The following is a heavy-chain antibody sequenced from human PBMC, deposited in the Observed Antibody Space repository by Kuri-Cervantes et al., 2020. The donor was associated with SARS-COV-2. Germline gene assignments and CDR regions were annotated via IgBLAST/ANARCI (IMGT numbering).Heavy chain of an antibody. CDR1: GGSISSGGYS. J-gene: IGHJ2*01. CDR2: IYHSGST. D-gene: IGHD3-10*01. Sequence: SETLSLTCAVSGGSISSGGYSWSWIRQPPGKGLEWIGYIYHSGSTYYNPSLKSRVTISVDTSKNQFSLKLSSVTAADTAVYYCARDYVVRGVIRRYFDLWGRGTLVTVSS. CDR3: ARDYVVRGVIRRYFDL. V-gene: IGHV4-30-2*01.